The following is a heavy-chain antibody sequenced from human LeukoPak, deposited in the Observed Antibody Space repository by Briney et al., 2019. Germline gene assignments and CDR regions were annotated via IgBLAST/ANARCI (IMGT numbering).Heavy chain of an antibody. Sequence: PGGSLRLSCAASGFTFSSYAMHWVRQAPGKGLEWVALISYHGDITYYADSVKGRFTLSRDNSKTTLFLQLNSLRAEDTAVYYCARDSTYYYDSGSSGPHYFAFWGQGTLVTVSS. CDR1: GFTFSSYA. J-gene: IGHJ4*02. V-gene: IGHV3-30*01. CDR2: ISYHGDIT. D-gene: IGHD3-10*01. CDR3: ARDSTYYYDSGSSGPHYFAF.